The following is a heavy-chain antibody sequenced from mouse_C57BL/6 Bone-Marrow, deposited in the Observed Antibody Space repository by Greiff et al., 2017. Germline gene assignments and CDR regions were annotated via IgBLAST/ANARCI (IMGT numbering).Heavy chain of an antibody. CDR3: VRQGMGWGYVDY. CDR1: GFSFNTYA. V-gene: IGHV10-1*01. J-gene: IGHJ2*01. Sequence: EVQLVESGGGLVQPKGSLKLSCAASGFSFNTYAMHWVRQAPGKGLEWVALIRSKSNNYATYYADSVKDRLTITRDDSESMVYLQMNNLKPEGTAMYDGVRQGMGWGYVDYWGQGTTLTVSS. CDR2: IRSKSNNYAT. D-gene: IGHD2-3*01.